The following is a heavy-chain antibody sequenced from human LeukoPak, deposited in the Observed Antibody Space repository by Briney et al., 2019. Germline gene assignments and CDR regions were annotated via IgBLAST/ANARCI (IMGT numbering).Heavy chain of an antibody. J-gene: IGHJ4*02. Sequence: SETLSLTCTVSGGSISSSSYYWGWIRQPPGKGLEWIGSIYYSGSTYYNPSLKSRVTISVDKSKNQFSLKLSSVTAADTAVYYCASNFRYGSGSYYLDYWGQGTLVTVSS. V-gene: IGHV4-39*07. CDR2: IYYSGST. D-gene: IGHD3-10*01. CDR1: GGSISSSSYY. CDR3: ASNFRYGSGSYYLDY.